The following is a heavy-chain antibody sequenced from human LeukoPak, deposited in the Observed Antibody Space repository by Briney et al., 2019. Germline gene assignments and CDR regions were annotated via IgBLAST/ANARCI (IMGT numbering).Heavy chain of an antibody. CDR3: ACTRDITMATNMTDV. J-gene: IGHJ6*04. CDR2: IYYSGST. V-gene: IGHV4-59*01. D-gene: IGHD3-10*01. Sequence: SETLSLTCTVSVCSLSMFYSRCVRQPPGKGLEWIGYIYYSGSTNYNPSLKSRVTISVDTSKNQFSLKLSSVTAADTAVYYRACTRDITMATNMTDVWGKGTTVTVSS. CDR1: VCSLSMFY.